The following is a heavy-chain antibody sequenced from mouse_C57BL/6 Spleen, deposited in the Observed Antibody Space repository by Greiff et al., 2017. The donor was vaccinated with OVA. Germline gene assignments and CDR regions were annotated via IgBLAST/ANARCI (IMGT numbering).Heavy chain of an antibody. V-gene: IGHV1-55*01. J-gene: IGHJ3*01. Sequence: VQLQQPGAELVKPGASVKMSCKASGYTFTSYWLTWVKQRPGQGLEWIGDIYPGSGSTNYNEKFKSKATLTVDTSSSTAYMQLSSLTSEDSAVYYCARYDYDEAWFAYWGQGTLVTVSA. CDR3: ARYDYDEAWFAY. CDR2: IYPGSGST. D-gene: IGHD2-4*01. CDR1: GYTFTSYW.